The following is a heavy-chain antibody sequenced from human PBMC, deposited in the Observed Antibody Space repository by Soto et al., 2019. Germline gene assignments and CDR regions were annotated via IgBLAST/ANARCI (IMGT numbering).Heavy chain of an antibody. V-gene: IGHV1-69*12. CDR2: IIPMFGTA. CDR3: ASGIQLWLRRINNGYSG. CDR1: GGTFSTYA. Sequence: QVQLVQSGAAVKKPESSVKVSCKAPGGTFSTYAISWVRQAPGQGLEWMGGIIPMFGTANYAQRFQDRVTITADESTNTVYMQPSSLRSEDTAVYFCASGIQLWLRRINNGYSGWGQGTLVTVSS. J-gene: IGHJ4*02. D-gene: IGHD5-18*01.